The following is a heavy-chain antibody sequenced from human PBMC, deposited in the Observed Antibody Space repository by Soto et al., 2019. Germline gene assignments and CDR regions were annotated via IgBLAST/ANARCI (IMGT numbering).Heavy chain of an antibody. CDR2: INPSGGST. CDR1: GYTFTSYY. V-gene: IGHV1-46*01. CDR3: ARDRYYGSGSYIYGMDV. Sequence: ASVKVSFKASGYTFTSYYMHWVRQAPGQGLEWMGIINPSGGSTSYAQKFQGRVTMTRDTSTSTVYMELSSLRSEDTAVYYCARDRYYGSGSYIYGMDVWGQGTTVTVSS. D-gene: IGHD3-10*01. J-gene: IGHJ6*02.